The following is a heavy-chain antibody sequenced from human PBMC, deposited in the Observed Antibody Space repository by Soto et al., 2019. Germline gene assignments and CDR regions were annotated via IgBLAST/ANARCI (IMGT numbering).Heavy chain of an antibody. CDR2: IYWDDDK. Sequence: QITLNESGPTQVKPRQTLTLTCTFSGFSLTTSGVGVCWIRQSPGKAPEWLALIYWDDDKRYSPSLKSRLTIPKDSSKNQVVLTMADLDPADTATYYCAHRVLRTVFGLVTTTAIYFDFWGQGTPVAVSS. D-gene: IGHD3-3*01. CDR1: GFSLTTSGVG. J-gene: IGHJ4*02. V-gene: IGHV2-5*02. CDR3: AHRVLRTVFGLVTTTAIYFDF.